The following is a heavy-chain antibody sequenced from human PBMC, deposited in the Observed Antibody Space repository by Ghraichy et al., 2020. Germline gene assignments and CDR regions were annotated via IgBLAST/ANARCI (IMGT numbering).Heavy chain of an antibody. CDR1: GFTFSSYS. CDR2: ISSSSSYI. D-gene: IGHD6-19*01. V-gene: IGHV3-21*01. J-gene: IGHJ6*02. CDR3: ARDREWDSSGLGGRYYYYGMDV. Sequence: GGSLRLSCAASGFTFSSYSMNWVRQAPGKGLEWVSSISSSSSYIYYADSVKGRFTISRDNAKNSLYLQMNSLRAEDTAVYYCARDREWDSSGLGGRYYYYGMDVWGQGTTVTVSS.